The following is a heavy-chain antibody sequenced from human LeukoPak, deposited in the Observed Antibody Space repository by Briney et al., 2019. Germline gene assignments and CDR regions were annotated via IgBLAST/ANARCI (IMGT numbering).Heavy chain of an antibody. V-gene: IGHV1-2*02. CDR3: ASSLYYDFWSGPLSPFDY. CDR1: GYTFTGYY. Sequence: GASVKVSCKTSGYTFTGYYMFWVRQAPGQGLEWMGWINPNSGGTNYAQKFLGRVTVTRDTSITTAYMELSSLRFDDTALYYCASSLYYDFWSGPLSPFDYWGQGTLVTVSS. D-gene: IGHD3-3*01. CDR2: INPNSGGT. J-gene: IGHJ4*02.